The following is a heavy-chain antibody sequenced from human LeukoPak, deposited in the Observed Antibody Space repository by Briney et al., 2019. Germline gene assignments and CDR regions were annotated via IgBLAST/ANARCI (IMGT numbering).Heavy chain of an antibody. CDR1: GGSISSSSYY. V-gene: IGHV4-39*07. CDR2: IYHSGST. Sequence: SETLSLTCTVSGGSISSSSYYWGWIRQPPGKGLEWIGYIYHSGSTYYNPSLKSRVTISVDRSKNQFSLRVISVTAADTAVYYCARGLSLLGSEEGLPLGYWGQGSLVTVSS. D-gene: IGHD2-21*01. J-gene: IGHJ4*02. CDR3: ARGLSLLGSEEGLPLGY.